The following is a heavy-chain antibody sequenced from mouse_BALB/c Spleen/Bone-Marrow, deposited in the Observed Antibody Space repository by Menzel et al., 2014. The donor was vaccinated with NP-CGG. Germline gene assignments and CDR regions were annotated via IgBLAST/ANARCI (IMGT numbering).Heavy chain of an antibody. CDR1: GFNIKDTY. CDR2: INTVNGNT. V-gene: IGHV14-3*02. D-gene: IGHD2-4*01. Sequence: EVKLKESGAELVKPKTSVKLSCTEPGFNIKDTYIHWEKQRPEQGLEYIGRINTVNGNTKYDPKFQGQATITADTSSNTAYLPFSSLKSEDTCVNYRSRSGVNYDGAWFAYWGQGPTVTVSA. CDR3: SRSGVNYDGAWFAY. J-gene: IGHJ3*01.